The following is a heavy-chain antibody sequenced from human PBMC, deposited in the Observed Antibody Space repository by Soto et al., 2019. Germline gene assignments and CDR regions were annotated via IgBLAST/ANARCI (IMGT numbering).Heavy chain of an antibody. Sequence: QVPLVESGGGVVQPGRSLRLSCAASGFTFSSYGMHWVRQAPGKGLEWVAVISYDGSNKYYADSVKGRFTISRDNSKNTLYVQMNSLRAEDTAVYYCAKDLDVLRYFDWLSYPLYYFDYWGQGTLVTVSS. CDR1: GFTFSSYG. CDR3: AKDLDVLRYFDWLSYPLYYFDY. CDR2: ISYDGSNK. J-gene: IGHJ4*02. D-gene: IGHD3-9*01. V-gene: IGHV3-30*18.